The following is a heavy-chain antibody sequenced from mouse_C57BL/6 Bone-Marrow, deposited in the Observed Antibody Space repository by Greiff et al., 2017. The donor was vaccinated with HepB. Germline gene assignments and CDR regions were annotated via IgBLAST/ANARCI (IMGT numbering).Heavy chain of an antibody. J-gene: IGHJ2*01. Sequence: EVKLQESGPVLVKPGASVKMSCKASGYTFTDYYMNWVKQSHGKSLEWIGVINPYNGGTSYNQKFKGKATLTVDKSSSTAYMELNSLTSEDSAVYYCARPGTRDYWGQGTTLTVSS. V-gene: IGHV1-19*01. CDR3: ARPGTRDY. CDR2: INPYNGGT. CDR1: GYTFTDYY. D-gene: IGHD4-1*01.